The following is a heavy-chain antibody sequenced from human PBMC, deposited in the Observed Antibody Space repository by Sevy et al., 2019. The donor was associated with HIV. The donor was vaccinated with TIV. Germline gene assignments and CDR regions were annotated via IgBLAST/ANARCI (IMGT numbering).Heavy chain of an antibody. CDR3: ARGATVTTIFDY. CDR2: IYTSGST. V-gene: IGHV4-4*07. Sequence: SETLSLTCTVSGGSISSYYWSWIRQPAGKGLGWIGRIYTSGSTNYNPSLKSRVTMSVDTSKNQFSLKLSSVTAADTAVYYCARGATVTTIFDYWGQGTLVTVSS. CDR1: GGSISSYY. D-gene: IGHD4-17*01. J-gene: IGHJ4*02.